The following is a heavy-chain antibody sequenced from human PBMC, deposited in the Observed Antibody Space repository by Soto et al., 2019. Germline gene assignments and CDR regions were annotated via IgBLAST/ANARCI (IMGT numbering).Heavy chain of an antibody. CDR1: GGSFSGYY. J-gene: IGHJ6*02. V-gene: IGHV4-34*01. CDR3: ASYYYYYGMDV. CDR2: LNDSGGT. Sequence: TLSLTCAVYGGSFSGYYCSWIRQPPGKGLEWIGELNDSGGTNYNPSLKSRVTISVDTSKNQFSLKLSSVTAADTAVYYCASYYYYYGMDVWGQGTTVTVSS.